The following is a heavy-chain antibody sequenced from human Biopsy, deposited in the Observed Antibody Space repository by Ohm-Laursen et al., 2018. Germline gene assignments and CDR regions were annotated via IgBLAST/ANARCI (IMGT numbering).Heavy chain of an antibody. CDR3: ARDPLNGHKHFDY. Sequence: GASVKVSCKASSYTFTDYNIHWMRQAPGQGLEWLGCINCKTGATNYAQKFQGTVTITRDTSISTAYLALGSLRSADTAIYYCARDPLNGHKHFDYWGQGSLVTVSS. CDR1: SYTFTDYN. CDR2: INCKTGAT. D-gene: IGHD2-8*01. J-gene: IGHJ4*02. V-gene: IGHV1-2*02.